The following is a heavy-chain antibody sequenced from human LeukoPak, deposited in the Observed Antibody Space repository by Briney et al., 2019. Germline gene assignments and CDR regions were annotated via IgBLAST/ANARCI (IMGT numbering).Heavy chain of an antibody. CDR3: ARGSTVTNYYYGMDV. D-gene: IGHD4-17*01. CDR1: GYTFTGYY. CDR2: INPNSGGT. J-gene: IGHJ6*02. Sequence: ASVKVSCKSSGYTFTGYYMHWVRQAPGQGLAGMGWINPNSGGTNYAQKFQGRVTMTRDTSISTAYMELSRLRSDDTAVYYCARGSTVTNYYYGMDVWGQGTTVTVSS. V-gene: IGHV1-2*02.